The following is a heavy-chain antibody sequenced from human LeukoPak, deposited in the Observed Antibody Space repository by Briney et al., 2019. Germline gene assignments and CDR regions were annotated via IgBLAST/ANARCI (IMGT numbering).Heavy chain of an antibody. V-gene: IGHV4-39*07. Sequence: ASETLSLTCTVSGGSITSSNYFWGWIRQSPGKGLEWIGSIYYSGSTYYNPSLKSRVTISVETSEIQFSLKLSSVTAADSAVYYCARDSCSSTSCRRKFDNWGQGTLVTVSS. J-gene: IGHJ4*02. CDR1: GGSITSSNYF. CDR2: IYYSGST. D-gene: IGHD2-2*01. CDR3: ARDSCSSTSCRRKFDN.